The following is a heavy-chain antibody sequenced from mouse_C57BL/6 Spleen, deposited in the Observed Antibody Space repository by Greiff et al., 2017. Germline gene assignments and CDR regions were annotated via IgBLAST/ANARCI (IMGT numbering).Heavy chain of an antibody. J-gene: IGHJ2*01. D-gene: IGHD1-1*01. CDR3: AKGITTVVADYFGD. V-gene: IGHV3-8*01. CDR1: GYSITSDY. Sequence: EVQLQQSGPGLAKPSQTLSLTCSVTGYSITSDYWNWIRKFPGNKLEYMGYISYSGSTYYHPTLKSRISITRDTSKNQYYLQLNSVTTEDTATYYCAKGITTVVADYFGDWGQGTTLTVSS. CDR2: ISYSGST.